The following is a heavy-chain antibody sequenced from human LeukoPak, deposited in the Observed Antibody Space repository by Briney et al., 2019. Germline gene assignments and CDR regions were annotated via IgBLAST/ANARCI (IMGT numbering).Heavy chain of an antibody. CDR2: ISSNGGST. CDR3: ARDSGAYYYYGMDV. J-gene: IGHJ6*02. D-gene: IGHD3-10*01. Sequence: GGSLRLSCAASGFTFSSYAMHWVRQAPGKGLEYVSAISSNGGSTYYANSVKGRFTISRDNSKNTLYLQMGSQRAEDMAVYYCARDSGAYYYYGMDVWGQGTTVTVSS. V-gene: IGHV3-64*01. CDR1: GFTFSSYA.